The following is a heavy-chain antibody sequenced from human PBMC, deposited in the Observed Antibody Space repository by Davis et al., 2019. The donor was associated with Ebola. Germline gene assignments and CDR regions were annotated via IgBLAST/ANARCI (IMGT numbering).Heavy chain of an antibody. J-gene: IGHJ4*02. CDR1: GFTFSTYV. V-gene: IGHV3-23*01. D-gene: IGHD2-2*03. CDR2: ITGSGGTT. CDR3: AKGGAGLDMYFDY. Sequence: PGGSLRLSCTASGFTFSTYVITWVRQSPIKGLEWVSSITGSGGTTFYADSVKGRFTISRDNSKNTLFLQMNSLRAEDTAVYYCAKGGAGLDMYFDYWGQGTLVTVSS.